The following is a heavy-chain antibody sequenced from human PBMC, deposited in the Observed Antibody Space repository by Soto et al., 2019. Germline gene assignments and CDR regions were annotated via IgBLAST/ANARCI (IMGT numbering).Heavy chain of an antibody. CDR3: ASDLVYCSSAVCYGRGTSSEY. J-gene: IGHJ4*02. V-gene: IGHV1-18*01. D-gene: IGHD2-8*01. CDR1: GYTFTTYG. CDR2: ISTYNGDT. Sequence: QVQLVQSGAEVKRPGASVRVSCKTSGYTFTTYGLTWVRQAPGQGLERMGWISTYNGDTAYVYNFHGSFTMTSDMSTSSSYMELRGLRSDDTAVYYCASDLVYCSSAVCYGRGTSSEYWGQATLVTVSS.